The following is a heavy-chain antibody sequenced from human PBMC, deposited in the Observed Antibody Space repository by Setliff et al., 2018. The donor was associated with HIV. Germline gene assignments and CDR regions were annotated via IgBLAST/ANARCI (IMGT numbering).Heavy chain of an antibody. CDR1: GGSISSSSYF. Sequence: SETLSLTCSVSGGSISSSSYFWGWIRQPPGKGLEWMGYIYYRGSTFYNPSLKSRVTIAVDTSKKQFSLTLCSRTAAATAVYYCAREGYGDKRERYFYYMDVWGKGTTVTVSS. CDR3: AREGYGDKRERYFYYMDV. CDR2: IYYRGST. D-gene: IGHD4-17*01. J-gene: IGHJ6*03. V-gene: IGHV4-31*03.